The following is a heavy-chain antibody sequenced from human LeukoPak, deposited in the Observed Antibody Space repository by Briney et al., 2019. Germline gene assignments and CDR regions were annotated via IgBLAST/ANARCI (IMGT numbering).Heavy chain of an antibody. CDR2: IFINGGST. J-gene: IGHJ6*03. D-gene: IGHD3-3*01. V-gene: IGHV3-23*01. Sequence: QPGGSLRLSCTASGFTFSSYAMNWVRQAPGKGLEWVSSIFINGGSTYYANSLKGLFTISRDDSKNTLYLQMNSLTAEDTAIYYCARSPFYASGYYTDHYYHMDVWGKGTTVTVSS. CDR1: GFTFSSYA. CDR3: ARSPFYASGYYTDHYYHMDV.